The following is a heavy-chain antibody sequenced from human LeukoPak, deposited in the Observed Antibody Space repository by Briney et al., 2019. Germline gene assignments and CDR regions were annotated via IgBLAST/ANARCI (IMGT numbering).Heavy chain of an antibody. Sequence: ASVKVSCKASGYTFTRYDIHWVRQATGQGLEWMGWMNPNSGNTGYAHKFQGRVTMTRNTSISTAYTELSSLRSEDTAVYYCARELYYYGSGSNEFDYWGQGTLVTVSS. V-gene: IGHV1-8*01. J-gene: IGHJ4*02. CDR1: GYTFTRYD. D-gene: IGHD3-10*01. CDR3: ARELYYYGSGSNEFDY. CDR2: MNPNSGNT.